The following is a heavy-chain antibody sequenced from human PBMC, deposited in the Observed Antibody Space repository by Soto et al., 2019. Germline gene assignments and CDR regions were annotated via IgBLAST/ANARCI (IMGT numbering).Heavy chain of an antibody. J-gene: IGHJ5*02. Sequence: ASETLSLTCTVSGGSISSSSYYWGWIRQPPGKGLEWIGSIYYSGSTYYNPSLKSRVTISVDTSKNQFSLKLSSVTAADTAVYYCARQGLCGGDCLLVRGENWFDPWGQGTLVTVSS. V-gene: IGHV4-39*01. CDR3: ARQGLCGGDCLLVRGENWFDP. CDR1: GGSISSSSYY. D-gene: IGHD2-21*02. CDR2: IYYSGST.